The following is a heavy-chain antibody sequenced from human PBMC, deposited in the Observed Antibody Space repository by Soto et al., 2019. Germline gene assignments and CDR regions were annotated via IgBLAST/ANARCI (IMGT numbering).Heavy chain of an antibody. CDR3: ARDRYYDYNWFDP. Sequence: GASVKVSCKASGYTFTSYALHWVRQAPGQRLEWMGWINAGNGNTKYSQKFQDRVTITRDTSASTAYMELSSLRSEDTAVYYCARDRYYDYNWFDPWGQGTLVTVSS. V-gene: IGHV1-3*01. J-gene: IGHJ5*02. D-gene: IGHD3-22*01. CDR1: GYTFTSYA. CDR2: INAGNGNT.